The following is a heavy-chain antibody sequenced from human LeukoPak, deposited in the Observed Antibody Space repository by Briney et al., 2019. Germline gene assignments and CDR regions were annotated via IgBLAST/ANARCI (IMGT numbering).Heavy chain of an antibody. CDR3: ARDGYFDY. CDR1: GYTFTNYI. J-gene: IGHJ4*01. V-gene: IGHV1-18*04. Sequence: AASVKVSCKASGYTFTNYIISWVRQAPGQGLEWMGWINTDNVDTKYAQKLQGRVSMTTDTSTSTAYMELRSLRSDDTAFYYCARDGYFDYWGHGTLVTVSS. CDR2: INTDNVDT.